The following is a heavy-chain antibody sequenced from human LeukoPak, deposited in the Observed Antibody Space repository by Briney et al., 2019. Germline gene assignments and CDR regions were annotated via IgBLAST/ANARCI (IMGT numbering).Heavy chain of an antibody. D-gene: IGHD1-26*01. V-gene: IGHV4-39*01. CDR1: GVSISSSNNF. Sequence: SETLSLTCTVSGVSISSSNNFWGWIRQPPGKGLEWIGSIHYSGTTYYIPSLKSRVTISVDTSKNQLSLKLSSLTAADTAVYYCARHEYSGSYYGLSWFDPWGQGTLVTVSS. CDR3: ARHEYSGSYYGLSWFDP. CDR2: IHYSGTT. J-gene: IGHJ5*02.